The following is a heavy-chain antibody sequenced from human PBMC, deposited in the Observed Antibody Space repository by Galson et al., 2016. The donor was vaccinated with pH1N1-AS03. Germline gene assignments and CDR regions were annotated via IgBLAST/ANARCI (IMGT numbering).Heavy chain of an antibody. D-gene: IGHD4-17*01. V-gene: IGHV1-8*01. J-gene: IGHJ4*02. Sequence: SVKVSCKASGYTFASYDINWVRQAAGQGLEWMGWMNPNSGNRGYAQKFQGRVTMTRDTSISTAYVELSSLTFEDTAVYYCARDEDLPYGDPVTDWGQGTLVFVSS. CDR2: MNPNSGNR. CDR1: GYTFASYD. CDR3: ARDEDLPYGDPVTD.